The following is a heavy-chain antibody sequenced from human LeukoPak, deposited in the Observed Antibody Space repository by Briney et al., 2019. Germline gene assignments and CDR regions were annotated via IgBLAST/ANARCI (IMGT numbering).Heavy chain of an antibody. D-gene: IGHD3-10*01. CDR2: IYYSGNT. Sequence: SETLSLTCTVSGGSISSYYWSWIRQPPGKGLEWIGYIYYSGNTNYHPFLKSRVTISVDTSKNQFSLKLSSVTAADTAVYYCARDRRITMVRGVITKGHWFDPWGQGTLVTVSS. V-gene: IGHV4-59*01. J-gene: IGHJ5*02. CDR1: GGSISSYY. CDR3: ARDRRITMVRGVITKGHWFDP.